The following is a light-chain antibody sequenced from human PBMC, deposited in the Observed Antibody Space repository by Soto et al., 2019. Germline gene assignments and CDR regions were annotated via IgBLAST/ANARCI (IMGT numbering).Light chain of an antibody. Sequence: EVVLTQSPGTLSLSLGERATLSCRASQSIARSYLVWYQQKPGQAPRLLIYDASTRATGIPDRFSGSGSGTDFTLTISRLEPEDFAVFYCQQYAYSPITFGQGTRLEI. V-gene: IGKV3-20*01. CDR1: QSIARSY. J-gene: IGKJ5*01. CDR2: DAS. CDR3: QQYAYSPIT.